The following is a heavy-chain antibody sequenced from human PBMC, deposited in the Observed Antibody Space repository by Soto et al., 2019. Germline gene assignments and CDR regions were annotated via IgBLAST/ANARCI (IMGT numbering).Heavy chain of an antibody. D-gene: IGHD6-19*01. CDR3: ARDRDIAVAGTEVYFGWFDP. V-gene: IGHV1-3*01. CDR1: GYTFTSYA. CDR2: INAGNGNT. J-gene: IGHJ5*02. Sequence: GASVKVSCSASGYTFTSYAMHWVRQAPGQRLEWMGWINAGNGNTKYSQKFQGRVTITRDTSASTAYMELSSVTAADTAVYYCARDRDIAVAGTEVYFGWFDPWGQGTLVTVSS.